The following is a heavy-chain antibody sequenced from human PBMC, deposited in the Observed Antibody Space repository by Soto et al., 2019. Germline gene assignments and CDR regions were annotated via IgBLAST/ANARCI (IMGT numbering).Heavy chain of an antibody. CDR1: GGTFSSYT. D-gene: IGHD3-3*01. V-gene: IGHV1-69*02. Sequence: SVKVSCKASGGTFSSYTISWVRQAPGQGLEWMGRIIPILGIANYAQKFQGRVTITADKSTSTAYMELSSLRSEDTAVYYCARGSQYYDFWSGYPFDYWGQGTLVTVSS. CDR2: IIPILGIA. CDR3: ARGSQYYDFWSGYPFDY. J-gene: IGHJ4*02.